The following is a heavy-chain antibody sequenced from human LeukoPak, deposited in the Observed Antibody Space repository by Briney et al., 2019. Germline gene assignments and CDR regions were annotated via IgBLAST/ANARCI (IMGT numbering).Heavy chain of an antibody. V-gene: IGHV3-23*01. J-gene: IGHJ4*02. CDR1: GFPFSSYA. CDR2: ISSSGGNT. Sequence: GGSLRLSCAASGFPFSSYAMSWVRQAPGKGLEWVSSISSSGGNTYYSDSVKGRLTISRDNSKNTLYLQMSSRRAEDTAVYYCAKRDRPCSGDCSAPYYFDYWGQGTLVTVSS. CDR3: AKRDRPCSGDCSAPYYFDY. D-gene: IGHD2-21*02.